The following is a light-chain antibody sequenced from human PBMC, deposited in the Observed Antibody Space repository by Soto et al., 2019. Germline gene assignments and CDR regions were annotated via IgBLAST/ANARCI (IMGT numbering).Light chain of an antibody. J-gene: IGKJ1*01. CDR2: GAS. CDR1: QSVSSN. Sequence: EIVMTQSPATLSVSPGERATLSCRASQSVSSNLAWYQQNPGQAPRLLIYGASTRATGIPSRFSGGGSGTEFTLTSSSLQSEDVAVYYWQQYNNWPPAFGRGTKVEIK. CDR3: QQYNNWPPA. V-gene: IGKV3-15*01.